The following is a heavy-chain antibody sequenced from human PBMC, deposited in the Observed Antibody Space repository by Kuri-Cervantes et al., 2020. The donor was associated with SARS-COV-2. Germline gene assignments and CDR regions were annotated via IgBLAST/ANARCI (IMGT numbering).Heavy chain of an antibody. J-gene: IGHJ4*02. CDR3: ARQRGGFLEWLLYYDY. V-gene: IGHV4-39*01. D-gene: IGHD3-3*01. CDR2: INHSGST. CDR1: GDSITNNGHY. Sequence: SETLSLTCTVSGDSITNNGHYWGWIRQPPGKGLEWIGEINHSGSTNYNPSLKSRVTISVDTSKNQFSLKLSSVTAADTAVYYCARQRGGFLEWLLYYDYWGQGTLVTVSS.